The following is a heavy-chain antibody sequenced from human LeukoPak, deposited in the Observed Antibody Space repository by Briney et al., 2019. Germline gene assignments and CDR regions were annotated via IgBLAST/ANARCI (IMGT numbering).Heavy chain of an antibody. CDR3: AKDRVGRTYFDS. V-gene: IGHV3-30*18. CDR1: GFTFRSYG. CDR2: ISYERSTE. J-gene: IGHJ4*02. Sequence: GRSLRLTCAASGFTFRSYGMHWVRQSPGKGLEGVTFISYERSTEYYADSVHARFTISRDNSKHTLYLQMNSLRAEDTAIYYCAKDRVGRTYFDSWGQGTLVTVPS. D-gene: IGHD1-26*01.